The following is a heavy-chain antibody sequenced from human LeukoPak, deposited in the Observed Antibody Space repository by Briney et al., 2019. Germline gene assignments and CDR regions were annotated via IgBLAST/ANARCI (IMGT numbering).Heavy chain of an antibody. CDR2: IKEDGSEK. Sequence: GGSLRLSCAASGFTFSIYWMTWVRQAPGKGLERVANIKEDGSEKYYVDSVKGRFIISRDNAKNSLYLQMNSLRAEDTAVYYCARAHSSSFDYWGQGTLVTVSS. D-gene: IGHD6-13*01. V-gene: IGHV3-7*04. CDR1: GFTFSIYW. CDR3: ARAHSSSFDY. J-gene: IGHJ4*02.